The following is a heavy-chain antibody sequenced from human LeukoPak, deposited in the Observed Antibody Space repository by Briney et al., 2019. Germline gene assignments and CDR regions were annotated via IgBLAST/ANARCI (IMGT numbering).Heavy chain of an antibody. CDR3: ASLWCSGSPTFDY. CDR2: ISSSSSYI. J-gene: IGHJ4*02. D-gene: IGHD1-26*01. V-gene: IGHV3-21*01. Sequence: SSISSSSSYIYYAASVKGRFTISRDNAKNSLYLQMNSLRAEDTAVYYCASLWCSGSPTFDYWGQGTLVTVSS.